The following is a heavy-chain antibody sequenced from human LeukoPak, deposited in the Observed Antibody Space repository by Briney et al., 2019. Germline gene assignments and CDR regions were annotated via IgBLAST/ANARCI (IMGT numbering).Heavy chain of an antibody. CDR1: GYTLTELS. CDR2: FDPEDGET. D-gene: IGHD1-26*01. V-gene: IGHV1-24*01. CDR3: ARGDEWELQGPKTWDFDY. Sequence: ASVKVSCKVSGYTLTELSMHWVRQAPGKGLEWMGGFDPEDGETIYAQKLQGRVTMTTDTSTSTAYMELRSLRSDDTAVYYCARGDEWELQGPKTWDFDYWGQGTLVTVSS. J-gene: IGHJ4*02.